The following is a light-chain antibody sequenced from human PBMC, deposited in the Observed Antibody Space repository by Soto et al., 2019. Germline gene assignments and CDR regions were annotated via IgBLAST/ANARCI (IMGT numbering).Light chain of an antibody. CDR1: QSVLYSSNNKNY. CDR3: QQYNNWPQT. CDR2: WAS. Sequence: DIVMTQSPDSLAVSLGERATINCKSSQSVLYSSNNKNYLAWYQQKPGQPPKLLIYWASTRESGVPDRFSGSGSGTDFTLTISSLQAEDVAVYYCQQYNNWPQTFGQGTKV. V-gene: IGKV4-1*01. J-gene: IGKJ1*01.